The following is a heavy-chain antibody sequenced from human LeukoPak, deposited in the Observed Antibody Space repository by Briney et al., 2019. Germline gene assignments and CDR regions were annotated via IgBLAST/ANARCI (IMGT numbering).Heavy chain of an antibody. CDR1: GGSIGSGSYY. J-gene: IGHJ6*03. CDR2: IYTSGST. CDR3: ARNSGSYPEYYYYYYYMDV. Sequence: SQTLSLTCTVSGGSIGSGSYYWSWIRQPAGKGLEWIGRIYTSGSTNYNPSLKSRVTISVDTSKNQFSLKLSSVTAADTAVYYCARNSGSYPEYYYYYYYMDVRGKGTTVTVSS. D-gene: IGHD1-26*01. V-gene: IGHV4-61*02.